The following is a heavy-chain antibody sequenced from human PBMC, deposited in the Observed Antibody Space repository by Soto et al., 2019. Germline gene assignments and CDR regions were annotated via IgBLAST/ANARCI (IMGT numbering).Heavy chain of an antibody. Sequence: GGPLRISWAASGCNFSGSGMHWIRQTYGKGLEWVGRIRSKANSYATAYAASVKGRFTISRDDSKNTAYLQMNSLKTEDTAVYYGTRSHNWNYVGNWFDPWGQGTLVTVSA. D-gene: IGHD1-7*01. CDR1: GCNFSGSG. CDR2: IRSKANSYAT. J-gene: IGHJ5*02. V-gene: IGHV3-73*01. CDR3: TRSHNWNYVGNWFDP.